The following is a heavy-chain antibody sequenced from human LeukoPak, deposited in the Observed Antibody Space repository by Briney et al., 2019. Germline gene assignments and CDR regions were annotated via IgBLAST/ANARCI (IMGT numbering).Heavy chain of an antibody. Sequence: GGSLRLSCAASGFTFSSYAMSWVRQAPGKGLEWVSAISGSGGSTYYADSVKGRFTISRDNSKNTLYLQMNSLRAEDTAVYYCARQYCSGGSCYSYFDYWGQGTLVTVSS. J-gene: IGHJ4*02. D-gene: IGHD2-15*01. V-gene: IGHV3-23*01. CDR2: ISGSGGST. CDR1: GFTFSSYA. CDR3: ARQYCSGGSCYSYFDY.